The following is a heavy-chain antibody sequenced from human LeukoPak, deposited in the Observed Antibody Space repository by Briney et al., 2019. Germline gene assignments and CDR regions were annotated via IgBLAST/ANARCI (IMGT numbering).Heavy chain of an antibody. D-gene: IGHD1-26*01. CDR3: AAALRELVGAIPFDY. CDR2: INPNSGGT. CDR1: GYTFTAYY. V-gene: IGHV1-2*02. Sequence: GASVKVSCKASGYTFTAYYMHWVRQAPGQGLEWMGWINPNSGGTNYAQKFQERVTITRDMSTSTAYMELSSLRSEDTAVYYCAAALRELVGAIPFDYWGQGTLVTVSS. J-gene: IGHJ4*02.